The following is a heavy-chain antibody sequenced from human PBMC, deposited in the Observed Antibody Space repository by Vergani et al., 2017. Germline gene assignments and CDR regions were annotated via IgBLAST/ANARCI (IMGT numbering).Heavy chain of an antibody. Sequence: EVQLVESGGGLVKPGGSLRLSCAASGFTFSNAWMSWVRQAPGKGLEWVSFVSTGTKSQSYAESVKGRFTISKDISKNTLYLQMNSLRGDDTAVYYCARETRDTPSSLDYWGQGTLVTVSS. CDR3: ARETRDTPSSLDY. V-gene: IGHV3-48*01. CDR2: VSTGTKSQ. J-gene: IGHJ4*02. D-gene: IGHD5-24*01. CDR1: GFTFSNAW.